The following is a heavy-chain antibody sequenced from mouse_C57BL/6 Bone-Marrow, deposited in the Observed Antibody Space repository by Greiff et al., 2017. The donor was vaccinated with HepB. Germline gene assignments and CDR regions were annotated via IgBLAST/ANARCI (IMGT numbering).Heavy chain of an antibody. CDR2: IYPGDGDT. D-gene: IGHD2-3*01. V-gene: IGHV1-82*01. Sequence: VKLQQSGPELVKPGASVKISCKASGYAFSSSWMNWVKQRPGKGLEWIGRIYPGDGDTNYNGKFKGKATLTADKSSSTAYMQLSSLTSEDSAVYFCASRGFYDGYYDYAMDYWGQGTSVTVSS. J-gene: IGHJ4*01. CDR3: ASRGFYDGYYDYAMDY. CDR1: GYAFSSSW.